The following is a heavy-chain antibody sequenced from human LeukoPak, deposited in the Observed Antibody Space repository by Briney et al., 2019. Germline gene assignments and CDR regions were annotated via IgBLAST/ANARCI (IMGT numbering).Heavy chain of an antibody. V-gene: IGHV3-48*04. CDR3: ARDAGYCSSTSCRGAFDI. CDR1: GFTFSSYS. D-gene: IGHD2-2*01. Sequence: GGSLRLSCAASGFTFSSYSMNWVRQAPGKGLEWVSYISSSSSTIYYADSVKGRFTISRDNAKNSLYLQMNSLRAEDTAMYYCARDAGYCSSTSCRGAFDIWGQGTMVTVSS. CDR2: ISSSSSTI. J-gene: IGHJ3*02.